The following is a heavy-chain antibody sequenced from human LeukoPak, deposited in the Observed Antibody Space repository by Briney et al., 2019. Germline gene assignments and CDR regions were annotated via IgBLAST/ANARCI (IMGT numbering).Heavy chain of an antibody. V-gene: IGHV1-8*02. CDR3: ARGIILFH. D-gene: IGHD3/OR15-3a*01. Sequence: ASVKVSCKASGYTFTSYYMHWVRQAPGQGLEWMGWMSPNSGNTGYAQKFQGRVTMTRNTSISTAYMELSSLRSEDTAVYYCARGIILFHWGQGTLVTVSS. CDR2: MSPNSGNT. J-gene: IGHJ4*02. CDR1: GYTFTSYY.